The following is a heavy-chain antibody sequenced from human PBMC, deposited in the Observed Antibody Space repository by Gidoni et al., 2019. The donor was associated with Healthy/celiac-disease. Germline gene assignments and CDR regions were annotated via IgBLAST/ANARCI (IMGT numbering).Heavy chain of an antibody. Sequence: EVQLVESGGGLVKPGGSLGLSCAPSDFTFINPWMSWVRQAPGKGLEWVGRIKSKTDGGTTDYAAPVKGRFTISRDDSKNTLYLQMNSLKTEDTAVYYCTTDYYGSGSYYPAPFDYWGQGTLVTVSS. CDR2: IKSKTDGGTT. V-gene: IGHV3-15*01. CDR1: DFTFINPW. J-gene: IGHJ4*02. D-gene: IGHD3-10*01. CDR3: TTDYYGSGSYYPAPFDY.